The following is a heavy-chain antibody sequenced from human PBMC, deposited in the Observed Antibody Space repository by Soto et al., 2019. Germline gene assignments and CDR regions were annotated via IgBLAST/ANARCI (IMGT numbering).Heavy chain of an antibody. CDR3: ARFFGSGFDY. D-gene: IGHD6-19*01. J-gene: IGHJ4*02. V-gene: IGHV3-48*02. Sequence: ESGGGLVQPGGSLRLSCVASGFTFSTDTMNWVRQAPGKGLEWVAHISTSGATRYYADSVKGRFTISRDNAKTSLYLQMASLRNEDTVVYYCARFFGSGFDYWGQGTLVTVSS. CDR1: GFTFSTDT. CDR2: ISTSGATR.